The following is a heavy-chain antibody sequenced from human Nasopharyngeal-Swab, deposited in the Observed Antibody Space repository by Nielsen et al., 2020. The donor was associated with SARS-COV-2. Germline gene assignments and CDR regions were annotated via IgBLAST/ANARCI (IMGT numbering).Heavy chain of an antibody. CDR1: GFTFSSYS. J-gene: IGHJ4*02. CDR3: ARVKSPGGYNHDFDY. D-gene: IGHD5-24*01. CDR2: ISSSSSYI. V-gene: IGHV3-21*01. Sequence: GGSLRLSCAASGFTFSSYSMNWVRQAPGKGLERVSSISSSSSYIYYADSVKGRFTISRDNAKNSLYLQMNSLRAEDTAVYYCARVKSPGGYNHDFDYWGQGTLVTVSS.